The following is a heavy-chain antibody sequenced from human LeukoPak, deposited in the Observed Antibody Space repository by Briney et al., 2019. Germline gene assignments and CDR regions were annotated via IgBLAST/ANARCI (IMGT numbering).Heavy chain of an antibody. V-gene: IGHV1-2*02. Sequence: ASVKVSCKASGYTFTGYYMHWVRQAPGQGLEWMGWINPNSGGTNYAQKFQGRVTMTRDTSISTAYMELSRLRSDDTAAYYCARDAHDIVVVVAATYFDYWGQGTLVTVSS. CDR2: INPNSGGT. CDR1: GYTFTGYY. J-gene: IGHJ4*02. CDR3: ARDAHDIVVVVAATYFDY. D-gene: IGHD2-15*01.